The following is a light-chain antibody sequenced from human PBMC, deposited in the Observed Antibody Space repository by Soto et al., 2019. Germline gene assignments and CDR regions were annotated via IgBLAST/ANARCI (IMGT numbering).Light chain of an antibody. Sequence: QTVVTQEPSLSVSPGGTVTLTCGFTSGSVSTNYYPSWYQQAPGQAPRTLIYNTNTRSSGVPDRFSGSILGNKAALTITGAQADDESDYFCELYLGSGICVFGIGTKV. V-gene: IGLV8-61*01. CDR3: ELYLGSGICV. CDR2: NTN. J-gene: IGLJ1*01. CDR1: SGSVSTNYY.